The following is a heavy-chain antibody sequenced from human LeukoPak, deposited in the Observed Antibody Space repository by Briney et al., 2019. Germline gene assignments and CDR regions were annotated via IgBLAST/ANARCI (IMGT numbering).Heavy chain of an antibody. Sequence: PGGSLRLSCAASGFTFSSYAMSWVRQAPGKGLEWVSAISGSGGSTYYADSVKGRFTISRDNSKNTLYLQMNSLSAEDTAVYYCAKGAELLYRGYYFDYWGQGTLVTVSS. D-gene: IGHD2-2*02. J-gene: IGHJ4*02. CDR2: ISGSGGST. V-gene: IGHV3-23*01. CDR3: AKGAELLYRGYYFDY. CDR1: GFTFSSYA.